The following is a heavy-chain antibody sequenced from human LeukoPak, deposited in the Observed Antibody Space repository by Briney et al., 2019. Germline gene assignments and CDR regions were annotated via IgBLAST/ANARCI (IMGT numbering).Heavy chain of an antibody. V-gene: IGHV3-21*01. CDR1: GFTFSSYS. CDR2: ISSSSSYI. D-gene: IGHD6-6*01. Sequence: GGSLRLSCAASGFTFSSYSMNWVRQAPGKGLEWVSSISSSSSYIYYADSVKGRFTISRDNAKNSLYLQMNSLRAEDTAVYYCARDWQYSSSWGYWFDPWGQGTLVTVSS. CDR3: ARDWQYSSSWGYWFDP. J-gene: IGHJ5*02.